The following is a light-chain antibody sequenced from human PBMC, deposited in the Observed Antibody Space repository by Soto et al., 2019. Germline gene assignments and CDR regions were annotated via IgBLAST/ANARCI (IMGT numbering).Light chain of an antibody. CDR1: QGISSY. CDR3: QKLHNFPLT. V-gene: IGKV1-8*01. J-gene: IGKJ5*01. CDR2: DAS. Sequence: AIRMTQSPSSLSASTGDRVTITCRASQGISSYLAWYQQKPGEAPRLLIYDASNLETGVPSRFSGSGSGTEFTLTISSLQPDDFASYYCQKLHNFPLTFGQGTRLEIK.